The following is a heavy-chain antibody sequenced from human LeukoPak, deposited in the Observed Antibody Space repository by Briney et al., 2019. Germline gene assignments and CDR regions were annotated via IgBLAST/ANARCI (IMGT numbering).Heavy chain of an antibody. CDR3: AKSSGPGGYYYYGMDV. Sequence: PGGSLRLSCAASEFTFSTYATSWVRQAPGKGLEWVSGISGDGGITYYADSVRGRFTISRDNSKNTLYLQMNSLRAEDTAVYYCAKSSGPGGYYYYGMDVWGQGTTVTVSS. V-gene: IGHV3-23*01. J-gene: IGHJ6*02. CDR2: ISGDGGIT. CDR1: EFTFSTYA. D-gene: IGHD3-10*01.